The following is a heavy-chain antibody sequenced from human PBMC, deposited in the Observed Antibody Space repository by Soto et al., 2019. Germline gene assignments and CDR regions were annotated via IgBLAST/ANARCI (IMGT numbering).Heavy chain of an antibody. D-gene: IGHD2-15*01. CDR1: GFTFTNYG. Sequence: GGSLRLSCAASGFTFTNYGMSWVRQAPGKGLEWVSVISRSGATAYYADSVKGRFTISRANSRNTLYLQMNSLGAEDSAVYFCAKRADGCSGNSCYSWFFENWGPGTLVTVSS. CDR3: AKRADGCSGNSCYSWFFEN. J-gene: IGHJ4*02. V-gene: IGHV3-23*01. CDR2: ISRSGATA.